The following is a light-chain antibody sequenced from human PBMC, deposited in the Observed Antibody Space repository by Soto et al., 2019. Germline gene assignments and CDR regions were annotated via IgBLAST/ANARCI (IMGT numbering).Light chain of an antibody. CDR3: SSYSGSNNFV. CDR2: DVN. J-gene: IGLJ1*01. CDR1: STDVGGYDY. V-gene: IGLV2-8*01. Sequence: QSALTQPPSASGSLGQSVTISCTGTSTDVGGYDYVSWYQQHPGKAPKLIIYDVNKWPSGVPDRFFGSKSGYTASLTLSGLRDEDEADYYCSSYSGSNNFVFGTGTKLTVL.